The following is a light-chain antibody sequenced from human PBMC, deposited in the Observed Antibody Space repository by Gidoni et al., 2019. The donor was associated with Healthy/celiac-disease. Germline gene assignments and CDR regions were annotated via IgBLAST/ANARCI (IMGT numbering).Light chain of an antibody. J-gene: IGLJ3*02. Sequence: QALVTQKPSLTVSPGGTVTITCGSSTGAVTSGHYPYWVQQKPCQAPRTLIYDTSNKHSWTPARFSGSLLGGKAALTLSGAQPEDEAEYYCLLSYSGARVFGGGTKLTVL. V-gene: IGLV7-46*01. CDR3: LLSYSGARV. CDR2: DTS. CDR1: TGAVTSGHY.